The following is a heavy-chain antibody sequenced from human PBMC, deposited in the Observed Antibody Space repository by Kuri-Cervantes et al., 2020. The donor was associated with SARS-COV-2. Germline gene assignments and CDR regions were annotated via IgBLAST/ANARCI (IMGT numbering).Heavy chain of an antibody. CDR2: MYHSGRS. V-gene: IGHV4-30-2*03. Sequence: SETLSLTCSVSGGSISSGAYSWTWIRQPPGKGLEWIGYMYHSGRSYYNPSLKSRVTISVDTSKNQFSLKLSSVTAADTAVYYCARQMMSSITIFGVVITRNWFDPWGQGTLVTVSS. J-gene: IGHJ5*02. D-gene: IGHD3-3*01. CDR3: ARQMMSSITIFGVVITRNWFDP. CDR1: GGSISSGAYS.